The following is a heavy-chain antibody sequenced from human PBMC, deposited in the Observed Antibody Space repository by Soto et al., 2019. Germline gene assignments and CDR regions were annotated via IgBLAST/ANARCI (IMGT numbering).Heavy chain of an antibody. CDR2: ISGSGDST. D-gene: IGHD6-19*01. CDR1: GFTFSSYA. Sequence: EVQLLESGGGLVQPGGSLRLSCAASGFTFSSYAMSWVRQAPGKGLEWVSVISGSGDSTYYAYSVKGRFTLSRDNSKNSLYLQMNSLRAEDTAVYYCAKRTSGWYFDYWGQGTLVTVSS. J-gene: IGHJ4*02. CDR3: AKRTSGWYFDY. V-gene: IGHV3-23*01.